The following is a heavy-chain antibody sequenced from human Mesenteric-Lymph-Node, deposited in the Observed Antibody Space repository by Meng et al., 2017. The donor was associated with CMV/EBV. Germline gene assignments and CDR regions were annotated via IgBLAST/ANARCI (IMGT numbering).Heavy chain of an antibody. Sequence: GGSLRLSCAASGFTSGAYDMFWVRQAPGKGLQCVSGINWNGGGTGYADSVKGRFTISRDNAKNSLYLQMDSLRAEDTALYHCARRGTTGYYFDSWGPGTLVTVSS. CDR1: GFTSGAYD. J-gene: IGHJ4*02. D-gene: IGHD2-8*02. CDR3: ARRGTTGYYFDS. V-gene: IGHV3-20*01. CDR2: INWNGGGT.